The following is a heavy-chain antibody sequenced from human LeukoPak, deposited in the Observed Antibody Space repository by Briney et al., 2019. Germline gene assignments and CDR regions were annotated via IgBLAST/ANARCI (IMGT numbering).Heavy chain of an antibody. J-gene: IGHJ4*02. CDR2: INPNSGGT. Sequence: ASVKVSCKASGYIFTSYYMHWVRQAPGQGLEWMGWINPNSGGTNYAQKFQGRVTMTRDTSIGTAYMELSRLRSDDTAVYYCAFSIAAAGFDYWGQGTLVTVSS. V-gene: IGHV1-2*02. CDR3: AFSIAAAGFDY. D-gene: IGHD6-13*01. CDR1: GYIFTSYY.